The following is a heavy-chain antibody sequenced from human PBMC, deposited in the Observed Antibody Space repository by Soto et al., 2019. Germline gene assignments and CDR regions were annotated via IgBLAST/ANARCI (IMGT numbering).Heavy chain of an antibody. CDR3: AKDEGDRPIFGGAIVKSGVTWFDP. Sequence: EVQLLESGGGLVQPGGSLRLSCAASGFTFNDYAMSWVRQAPGKGLELVSGIGGSGGSTYYADSVKGRFTISRDNSKNTLYLQMNSLRAEDTAVYYCAKDEGDRPIFGGAIVKSGVTWFDPWGQGTLVTVSS. CDR1: GFTFNDYA. D-gene: IGHD3-3*01. V-gene: IGHV3-23*01. CDR2: IGGSGGST. J-gene: IGHJ5*02.